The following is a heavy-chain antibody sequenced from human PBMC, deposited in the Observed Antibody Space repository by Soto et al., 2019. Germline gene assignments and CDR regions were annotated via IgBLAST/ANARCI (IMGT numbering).Heavy chain of an antibody. Sequence: GESLKISFKGSGYSFTNYLICWVRQMPVKGLEWMGTIYPGDSHAIYSPSFQGQVTMSADKSISTAYLQWSSLKASDTAMYYCERPYDAWGQGTMVTVSS. CDR3: ERPYDA. V-gene: IGHV5-51*01. CDR1: GYSFTNYL. CDR2: IYPGDSHA. J-gene: IGHJ3*01.